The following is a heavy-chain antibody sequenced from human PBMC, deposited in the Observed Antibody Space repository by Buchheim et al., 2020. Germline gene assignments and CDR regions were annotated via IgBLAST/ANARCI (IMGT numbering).Heavy chain of an antibody. D-gene: IGHD6-19*01. CDR1: GYTFTSYY. J-gene: IGHJ4*02. Sequence: QVQLVQSGAEVKKPGASVKVSYKASGYTFTSYYMHWVRQAPGQGFEWMGLNNPSGGSTTYAQKFKGRVTMTRDTSTSTVYMELSSLRSEDTAVYYCARDRGSGWNYFDYWGQGTL. CDR3: ARDRGSGWNYFDY. V-gene: IGHV1-46*01. CDR2: NNPSGGST.